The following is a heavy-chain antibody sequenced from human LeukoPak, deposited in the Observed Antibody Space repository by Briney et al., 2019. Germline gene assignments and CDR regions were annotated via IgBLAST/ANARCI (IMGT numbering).Heavy chain of an antibody. J-gene: IGHJ6*03. Sequence: PSETLSLTCTVSGGSISSYYWSWIRQPPGKGLEWIGYIYYSGSTNYNPSLKSRVTISVDTSKNQFSLKLSSVTAADTAVYYCARDGGSYGSLIDYYYYMDVWGKGTTVTISS. CDR1: GGSISSYY. V-gene: IGHV4-59*01. CDR3: ARDGGSYGSLIDYYYYMDV. CDR2: IYYSGST. D-gene: IGHD5-18*01.